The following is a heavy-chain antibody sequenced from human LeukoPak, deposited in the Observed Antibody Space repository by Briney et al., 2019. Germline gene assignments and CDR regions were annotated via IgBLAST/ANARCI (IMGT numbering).Heavy chain of an antibody. CDR2: VYSGGST. CDR1: GFTVSSNY. D-gene: IGHD3-10*01. V-gene: IGHV3-66*01. Sequence: GGSLRLSCAASGFTVSSNYMSWVRQAPGRGLEWVSVVYSGGSTYYADSVKGRFTISRDNSKNTLFLQMNSLRAGDAAVYYCARGTVTMVDYWGQGTLVTVSS. J-gene: IGHJ4*02. CDR3: ARGTVTMVDY.